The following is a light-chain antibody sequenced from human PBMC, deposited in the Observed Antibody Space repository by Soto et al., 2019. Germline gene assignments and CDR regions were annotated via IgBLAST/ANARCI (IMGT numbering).Light chain of an antibody. CDR2: GSS. CDR1: QTVGSRF. V-gene: IGKV3-20*01. CDR3: QQHGSSPST. Sequence: EIVLTQSPGTLSLSPWERAALSCRASQTVGSRFLVWYQQKAGQAPRLLIYGSSSRATGIPDRFIGSGSGTDFTLTISRLEPEDFAVYYCQQHGSSPSTFGQGTRLEI. J-gene: IGKJ5*01.